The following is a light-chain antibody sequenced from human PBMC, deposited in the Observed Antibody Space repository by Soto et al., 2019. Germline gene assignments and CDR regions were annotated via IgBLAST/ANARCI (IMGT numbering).Light chain of an antibody. V-gene: IGLV2-14*03. CDR1: SGDVGGYNY. CDR2: DVS. Sequence: QSALTQPASVSGSPGQSITISCAGTSGDVGGYNYVSWYQQHPGKAPELMIYDVSNRPSGVSNRFSGSKSGNTASLTISGLQDEDEDDYYCSSYTRSSTLVFGGGTKLTVL. CDR3: SSYTRSSTLV. J-gene: IGLJ2*01.